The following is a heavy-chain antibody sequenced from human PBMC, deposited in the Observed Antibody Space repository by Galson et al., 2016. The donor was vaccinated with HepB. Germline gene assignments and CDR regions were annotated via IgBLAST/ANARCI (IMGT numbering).Heavy chain of an antibody. Sequence: SLRLSCAASGFSFTNAWMRWVRQAPGKGLEWVGRIKRKADGGTTDYAAPVKGRFIISRDDSKNTLYLQLNSLTTEDTATYYCTTEKIAAAGPTEYYYYGLDVWGQGITVTVSS. CDR3: TTEKIAAAGPTEYYYYGLDV. CDR2: IKRKADGGTT. J-gene: IGHJ6*01. V-gene: IGHV3-15*01. D-gene: IGHD6-13*01. CDR1: GFSFTNAW.